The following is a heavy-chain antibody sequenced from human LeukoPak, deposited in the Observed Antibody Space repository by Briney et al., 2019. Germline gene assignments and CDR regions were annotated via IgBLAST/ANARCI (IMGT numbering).Heavy chain of an antibody. V-gene: IGHV3-23*01. J-gene: IGHJ3*02. D-gene: IGHD6-19*01. CDR3: ARGLQYSSGWDAFDI. Sequence: GGSLRLSCAASGFTFNSYAMNWVRQAPGKGLEWVSGLSGSGGSTYYADSVKGRFTISRDNSKNTLYLQMNSLRAEDTAVYYCARGLQYSSGWDAFDIWGQGTMVTVSS. CDR2: LSGSGGST. CDR1: GFTFNSYA.